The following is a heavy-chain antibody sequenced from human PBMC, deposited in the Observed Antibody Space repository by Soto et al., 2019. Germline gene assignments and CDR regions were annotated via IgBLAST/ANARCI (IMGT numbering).Heavy chain of an antibody. J-gene: IGHJ6*02. CDR3: ARGRGYSYGPLYYYYGMDV. D-gene: IGHD5-18*01. CDR2: IYYSGST. CDR1: GGSISSGDYY. Sequence: QVQLQESGPGLVKPPQTLSLTCTVSGGSISSGDYYWSWIRQPPGKGLEWIGYIYYSGSTYYNPSLKSRVTISVDTSKNQFSLKLSSVTAADTAVYYCARGRGYSYGPLYYYYGMDVWGQGTTVTVSS. V-gene: IGHV4-30-4*01.